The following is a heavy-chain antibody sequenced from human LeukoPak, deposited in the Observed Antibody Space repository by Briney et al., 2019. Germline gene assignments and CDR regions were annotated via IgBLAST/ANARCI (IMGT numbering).Heavy chain of an antibody. CDR3: ATPGGFGQPFDY. CDR2: ISSSSSYI. V-gene: IGHV3-21*01. Sequence: GGSLRLSCAASGFTFSSYSMNWVRQAPGKGLEWVSSISSSSSYIYYADSVKGRFTISRDNAKNSLYLQMNSLRAEDTAVYYCATPGGFGQPFDYWGQGTLVTVSS. D-gene: IGHD3-10*01. J-gene: IGHJ4*02. CDR1: GFTFSSYS.